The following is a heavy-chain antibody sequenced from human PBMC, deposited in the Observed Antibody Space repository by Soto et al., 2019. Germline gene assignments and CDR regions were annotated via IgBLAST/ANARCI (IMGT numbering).Heavy chain of an antibody. CDR2: IYYRGST. D-gene: IGHD3-10*01. CDR3: ARSQQFGDWLRPHYYYGMEV. V-gene: IGHV4-31*03. CDR1: GGSVSSGANY. J-gene: IGHJ6*02. Sequence: QVQLQESGPGLVKPSQTLPLTCTVSGGSVSSGANYWSWIRQHPEKGLEWIGSIYYRGSTYYNPSLRSRVSISVDTSKNQFSLKLTSVTAADTAVYYCARSQQFGDWLRPHYYYGMEVWGQGTTVTVSS.